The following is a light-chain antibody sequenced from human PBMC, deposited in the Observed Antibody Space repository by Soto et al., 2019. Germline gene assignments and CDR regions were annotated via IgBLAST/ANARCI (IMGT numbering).Light chain of an antibody. V-gene: IGKV3-20*01. Sequence: EIVLTQSPDTLSLSSGERATLSCRASQRISNYYLAWYHQKPGQAPRLLIYGASSRATGVPDRFSDSGSGTDFTLTISRLEPEDFAVYYCQQYGSSPLTFGGGTKVDIK. CDR1: QRISNYY. J-gene: IGKJ4*01. CDR2: GAS. CDR3: QQYGSSPLT.